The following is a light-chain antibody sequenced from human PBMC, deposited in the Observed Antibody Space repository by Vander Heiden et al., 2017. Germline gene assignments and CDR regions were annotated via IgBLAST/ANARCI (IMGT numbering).Light chain of an antibody. CDR3: QAWDSSTNYV. CDR1: KLGDKY. CDR2: QDS. Sequence: SDELSQSPSVSVSPGQTASITCSGDKLGDKYACWYQQKPGQSPVLVIYQDSKRPSGIPERFSGSNSGNTATLTISGTQAMDEADYYCQAWDSSTNYVFGTGTKVTVL. J-gene: IGLJ1*01. V-gene: IGLV3-1*01.